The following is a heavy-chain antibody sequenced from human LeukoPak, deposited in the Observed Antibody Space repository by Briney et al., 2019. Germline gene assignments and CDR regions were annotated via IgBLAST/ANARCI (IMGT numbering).Heavy chain of an antibody. CDR3: ARDTYYYGSGSYWGSEFDP. CDR2: IIPIFGTA. D-gene: IGHD3-10*01. V-gene: IGHV1-69*13. J-gene: IGHJ5*02. Sequence: SVKVSCKASGGTFSSYAISWVRQAPGQGLEWMGGIIPIFGTANYAQKFQGRVTITADESTSTAYMELSSLRSEDTAVYYCARDTYYYGSGSYWGSEFDPWGQGTLVTVSS. CDR1: GGTFSSYA.